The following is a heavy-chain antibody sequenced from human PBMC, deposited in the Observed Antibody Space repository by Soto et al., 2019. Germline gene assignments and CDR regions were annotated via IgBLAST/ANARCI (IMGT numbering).Heavy chain of an antibody. V-gene: IGHV3-11*01. J-gene: IGHJ3*02. Sequence: GGSLRLSCAASGFTFSDYYMSWIRQAPGKGLEWVSYISSSGSIIYYADSVKGRFTISRDNAKNSLYLQMNSLRAEDTAVYYCARDSVYDYIWGSYRYDAFDIWGQGTMVTVSS. CDR1: GFTFSDYY. CDR2: ISSSGSII. CDR3: ARDSVYDYIWGSYRYDAFDI. D-gene: IGHD3-16*02.